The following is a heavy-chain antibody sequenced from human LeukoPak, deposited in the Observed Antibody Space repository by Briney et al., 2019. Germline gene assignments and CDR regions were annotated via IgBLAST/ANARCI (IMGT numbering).Heavy chain of an antibody. CDR2: ISISSSYI. CDR3: ARECSGGSCNPDYYYYYMDV. V-gene: IGHV3-21*01. D-gene: IGHD2-15*01. CDR1: GFTFSRYS. J-gene: IGHJ6*03. Sequence: GGSLRLSCAASGFTFSRYSMNWVRQAPGKGLEWVSSISISSSYIYYADSVKGRFTMSRDNAKNSLYLQMNSLRAEDTAVYYCARECSGGSCNPDYYYYYMDVWGKGTTVTISS.